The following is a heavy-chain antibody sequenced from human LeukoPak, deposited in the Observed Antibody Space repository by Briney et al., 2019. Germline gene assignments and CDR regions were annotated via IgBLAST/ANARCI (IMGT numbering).Heavy chain of an antibody. CDR2: MDNGPGAT. CDR3: AKTHYDLLDV. J-gene: IGHJ6*02. V-gene: IGHV3-23*01. D-gene: IGHD5-12*01. Sequence: GGSLRLSCAASGFSFSTSPMSWVRQPPGKGLEWVSAMDNGPGATFYRDSVRGRFTVSRDDSKSTLYLQMNSLRAEDTGTYYCAKTHYDLLDVWGQGTTVTVSS. CDR1: GFSFSTSP.